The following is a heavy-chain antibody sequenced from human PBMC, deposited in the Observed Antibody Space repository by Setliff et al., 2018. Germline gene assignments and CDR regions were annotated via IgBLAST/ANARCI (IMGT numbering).Heavy chain of an antibody. CDR1: GFTFSSYG. J-gene: IGHJ3*02. CDR3: AKVPPDYYDSRIDAFDI. Sequence: PGGSLRLSCAASGFTFSSYGMHWVRQAPGKGLEWVAVISYDGSNKYYADSVKGRFTISRDNSKNTLYLQMNSLRAEDTAVYYCAKVPPDYYDSRIDAFDIWGQGTMVTVSS. CDR2: ISYDGSNK. D-gene: IGHD3-22*01. V-gene: IGHV3-30*18.